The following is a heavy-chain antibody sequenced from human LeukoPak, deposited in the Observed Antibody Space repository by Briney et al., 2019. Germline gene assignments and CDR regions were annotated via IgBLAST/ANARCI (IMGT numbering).Heavy chain of an antibody. Sequence: GGSLRLSCAASGFSFSSYTMGWVRQAPGKGPERVSSMTTGRNYIYYADSVKGRFTISRDNAKNSLFLQMTSLRAEDTAMYYCARVVGGSYYEGLLDFWGQGTLVTVSS. CDR3: ARVVGGSYYEGLLDF. J-gene: IGHJ4*02. D-gene: IGHD1-26*01. CDR1: GFSFSSYT. CDR2: MTTGRNYI. V-gene: IGHV3-21*01.